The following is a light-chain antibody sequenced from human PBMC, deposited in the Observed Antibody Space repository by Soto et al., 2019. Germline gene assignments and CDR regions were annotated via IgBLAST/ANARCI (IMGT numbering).Light chain of an antibody. V-gene: IGLV4-69*01. J-gene: IGLJ2*01. Sequence: QLVLTQSPSASASLGASVNLTCTLSSGHSTYAIAWHQQQPEKGPRFLMKLHSDGSHIKGDGIPHRFSGSSSGAERYLTISSLQSEDEVDYYCQTWDTGIVVFGGGTQLTVL. CDR2: LHSDGSH. CDR3: QTWDTGIVV. CDR1: SGHSTYA.